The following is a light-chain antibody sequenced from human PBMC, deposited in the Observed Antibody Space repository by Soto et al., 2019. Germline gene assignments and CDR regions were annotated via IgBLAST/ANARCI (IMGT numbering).Light chain of an antibody. V-gene: IGKV1-39*02. J-gene: IGKJ1*01. CDR1: QSISRY. Sequence: QVTQSPSFMSASVGDIVTITCWASQSISRYLNWYQQKPGKAPKLLIYAASSLQSGVPSRFSGSGSGTDFTLTISRLEPEDFAVYYCQQYSMAPLTFGQGTKVDIK. CDR2: AAS. CDR3: QQYSMAPLT.